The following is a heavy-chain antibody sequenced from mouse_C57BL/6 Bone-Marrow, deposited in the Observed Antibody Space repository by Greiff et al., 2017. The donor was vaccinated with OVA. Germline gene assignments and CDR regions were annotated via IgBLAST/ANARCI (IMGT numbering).Heavy chain of an antibody. CDR2: IYPRSGNT. D-gene: IGHD2-3*01. Sequence: VQLQQSGAELARPGASVKLSCKASGYAFTSYGISWVKQRTGQGLEWIGEIYPRSGNTYYNEKFKGKATLTADKSSSTAYMELRSLTSEDSAVYFCARDGYYSFAYWGQGTLVTVSA. V-gene: IGHV1-81*01. J-gene: IGHJ3*01. CDR3: ARDGYYSFAY. CDR1: GYAFTSYG.